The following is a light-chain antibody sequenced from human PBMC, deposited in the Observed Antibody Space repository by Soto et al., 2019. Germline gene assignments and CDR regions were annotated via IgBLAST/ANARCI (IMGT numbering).Light chain of an antibody. CDR2: AAS. CDR3: QQSSSSPRT. CDR1: SSY. V-gene: IGKV1-39*01. Sequence: SSYLNWYQQRIGKAPKVLIYAASSLQSGVPSRFSGSGSGTDFTLTISSLQPEDFATYYCQQSSSSPRTFGQGTKVDI. J-gene: IGKJ1*01.